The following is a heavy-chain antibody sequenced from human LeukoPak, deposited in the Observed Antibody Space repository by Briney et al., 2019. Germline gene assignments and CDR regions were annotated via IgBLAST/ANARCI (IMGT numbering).Heavy chain of an antibody. CDR1: GGSISSYY. V-gene: IGHV4-59*01. Sequence: SETLSLTCTVSGGSISSYYWSWIRQPPGKGLEWIGYIFYSGSTNYNPSLKSRVTISINTSRNQFSLKLSSVTAADTAMYYCARGLYCSGGSCALRDWGQGTLVTVSS. CDR3: ARGLYCSGGSCALRD. J-gene: IGHJ4*02. CDR2: IFYSGST. D-gene: IGHD2-15*01.